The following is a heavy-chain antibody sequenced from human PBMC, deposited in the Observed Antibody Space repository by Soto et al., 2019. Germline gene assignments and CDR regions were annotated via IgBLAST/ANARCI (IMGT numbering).Heavy chain of an antibody. Sequence: QITLKESGPPLVKPTQPLTLTCTFSGFSLSTSGVGVGWIRQPPGKALEWLALIYWDDDKSYSPSLKSRLTITTDTSKNQVVLTMTNMDPVDTATYYCAHRRGSTAYLDSWGQGTLVTVSS. CDR3: AHRRGSTAYLDS. CDR1: GFSLSTSGVG. CDR2: IYWDDDK. V-gene: IGHV2-5*02. J-gene: IGHJ4*02. D-gene: IGHD2-15*01.